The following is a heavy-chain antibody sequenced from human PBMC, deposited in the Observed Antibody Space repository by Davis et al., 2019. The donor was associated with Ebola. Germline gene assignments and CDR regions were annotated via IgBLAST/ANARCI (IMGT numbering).Heavy chain of an antibody. CDR2: IYYSGST. V-gene: IGHV4-59*08. CDR3: VRHEGYSWLVFDY. CDR1: GCSISDYY. D-gene: IGHD6-19*01. J-gene: IGHJ4*02. Sequence: PSETLSPPFPLPGCSISDYYSSWPRQPPGKGLEWIGYIYYSGSTSYNPSLQGRVIISVDTSKDQFSLRLTSVTAADTAVYYCVRHEGYSWLVFDYWGQGTLVTVSS.